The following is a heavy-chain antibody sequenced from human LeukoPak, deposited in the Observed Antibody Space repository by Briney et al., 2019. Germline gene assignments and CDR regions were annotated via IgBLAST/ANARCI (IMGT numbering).Heavy chain of an antibody. V-gene: IGHV4-61*02. J-gene: IGHJ5*02. Sequence: SETLSLTCTLSGGSISSGSYYWSWIRQPAGKGLEWIGRIYTSGSTNYTPSLKSRVTISVDTSKNQFSLKLSSVTAADTAVYYCASSSSWSYNWFDPWGQGTLVTVSS. CDR3: ASSSSWSYNWFDP. CDR2: IYTSGST. CDR1: GGSISSGSYY. D-gene: IGHD6-13*01.